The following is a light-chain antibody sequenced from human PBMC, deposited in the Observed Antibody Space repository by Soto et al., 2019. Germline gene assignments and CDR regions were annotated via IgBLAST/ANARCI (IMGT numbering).Light chain of an antibody. V-gene: IGKV1-5*01. CDR1: QIISSW. J-gene: IGKJ4*01. Sequence: DIQMTQSPSTLSASVGDRVSLTCRASQIISSWLSWYQQKPGKAPKLLIYDASSLESGVPSRFSGSGSGTEFTLTISSLEPEDFAVYYCQQYNNWPLTFGGGTKVDTK. CDR2: DAS. CDR3: QQYNNWPLT.